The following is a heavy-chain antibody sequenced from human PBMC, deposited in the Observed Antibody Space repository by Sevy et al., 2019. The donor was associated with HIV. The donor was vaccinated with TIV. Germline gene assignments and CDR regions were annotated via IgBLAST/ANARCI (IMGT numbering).Heavy chain of an antibody. CDR1: GFTFSSYA. CDR3: ARTLLGFLDWGAFDY. Sequence: GGSLRLSCAASGFTFSSYAMSWVRQAPGKGLEWVSAISGSGVSTYYEDSVKGRFAISRDNSKNTLYLQMNSLRVEVTAVYYCARTLLGFLDWGAFDYWGQGTLVTVSS. J-gene: IGHJ4*02. D-gene: IGHD3-3*01. CDR2: ISGSGVST. V-gene: IGHV3-23*01.